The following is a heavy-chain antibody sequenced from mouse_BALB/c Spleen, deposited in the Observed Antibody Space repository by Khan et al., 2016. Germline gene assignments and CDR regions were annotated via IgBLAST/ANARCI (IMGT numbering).Heavy chain of an antibody. J-gene: IGHJ2*01. CDR3: AGYDVYYFDY. V-gene: IGHV3-8*02. CDR2: ISYSGST. CDR1: GDSITSGY. Sequence: EVQLQESGPSLVKPSQTLSLTCTVTGDSITSGYWNWIRKFPGNKLEYMAYISYSGSTYYNPAIKRRLSITRDNTKNRYYLQLNSVTTEDTATYYCAGYDVYYFDYWGQGTTLTVSS.